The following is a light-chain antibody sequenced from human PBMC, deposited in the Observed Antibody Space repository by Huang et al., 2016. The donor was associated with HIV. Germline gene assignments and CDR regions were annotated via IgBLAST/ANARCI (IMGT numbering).Light chain of an antibody. J-gene: IGKJ1*01. CDR2: YAS. CDR3: HQGSSLPLT. V-gene: IGKV6-21*02. CDR1: QSIGSS. Sequence: EIVLTQSPEFQSVTPKEKVTITCRASQSIGSSLNWYQQKPDQSPKLIINYASQSIPGVPSRFSGSESGTDFTLTIDSLEAEDAATYYCHQGSSLPLTFGQGTKVEIK.